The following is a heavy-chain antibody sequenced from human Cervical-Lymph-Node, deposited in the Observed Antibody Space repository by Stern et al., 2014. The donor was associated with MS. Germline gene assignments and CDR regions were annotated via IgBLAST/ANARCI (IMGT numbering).Heavy chain of an antibody. CDR1: GFTFSTYW. CDR2: VHSDGSST. D-gene: IGHD2-15*01. J-gene: IGHJ3*02. CDR3: ARGVMVAATYAFDI. Sequence: EVQLVESGGGLVQPGGSLRLSCATSGFTFSTYWMHWVRQAPGKGLEWVSRVHSDGSSTAYADSVKGRFTSSRDNAKNTLYLQMNSLRAEDTAVYYCARGVMVAATYAFDIWGQGTMVTVSS. V-gene: IGHV3-74*02.